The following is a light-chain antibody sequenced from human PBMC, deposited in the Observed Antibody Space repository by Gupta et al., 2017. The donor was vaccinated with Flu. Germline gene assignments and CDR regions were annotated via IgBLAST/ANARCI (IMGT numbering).Light chain of an antibody. V-gene: IGKV3-20*01. CDR1: QSVSSSY. Sequence: EHVLSQSLGTLSLSTGERATLSCRASQSVSSSYLAWYQQKPGQAPRLLIYGASSRATGIPDRFSGSGSGTDFTLTISRLEPEDFAVYYCQQYGSSPWTFGQGTKVEIK. CDR2: GAS. CDR3: QQYGSSPWT. J-gene: IGKJ1*01.